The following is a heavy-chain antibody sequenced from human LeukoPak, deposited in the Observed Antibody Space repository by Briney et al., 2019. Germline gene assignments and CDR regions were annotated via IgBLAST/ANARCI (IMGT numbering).Heavy chain of an antibody. CDR2: INPNSGGT. V-gene: IGHV1-2*02. Sequence: ASVKVSCKASGYTFTGNYMHWVRQAPGQGLEWMGWINPNSGGTNYVQKFQGRVTMTRDTSISTAYMELSKLRSDDTAVYYCARDGEQQDSFDYWGQGTLVTVSS. J-gene: IGHJ4*02. CDR3: ARDGEQQDSFDY. D-gene: IGHD6-13*01. CDR1: GYTFTGNY.